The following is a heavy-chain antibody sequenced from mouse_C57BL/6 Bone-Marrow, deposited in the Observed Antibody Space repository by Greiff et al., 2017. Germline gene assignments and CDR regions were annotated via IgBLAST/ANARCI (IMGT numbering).Heavy chain of an antibody. V-gene: IGHV1-50*01. D-gene: IGHD2-4*01. Sequence: QVQLQQPGAELVKPGASVKLSCKASGYTFTSYWMQWVKQRPGQGLEWIGEIDPSDSYTNYNQKFKGKATLTVDTSSSTAYMQRSSLTSEDSAVYYCARDYDYEVDYWGQGTTLTVSS. CDR3: ARDYDYEVDY. J-gene: IGHJ2*01. CDR1: GYTFTSYW. CDR2: IDPSDSYT.